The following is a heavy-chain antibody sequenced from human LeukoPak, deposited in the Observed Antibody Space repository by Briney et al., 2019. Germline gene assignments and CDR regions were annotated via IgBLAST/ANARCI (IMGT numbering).Heavy chain of an antibody. CDR3: TTHSVTVTGTHF. D-gene: IGHD6-19*01. CDR2: IKSNTNGGTS. Sequence: GGSLRLSCVASGFTFSNACMTWVRPSPGMGLEWVGRIKSNTNGGTSDYAAPVKGRFAISRDDSKNTLYLQMNSLKPEDTAMYYCTTHSVTVTGTHFWGQGALVTVSS. J-gene: IGHJ4*01. V-gene: IGHV3-15*07. CDR1: GFTFSNAC.